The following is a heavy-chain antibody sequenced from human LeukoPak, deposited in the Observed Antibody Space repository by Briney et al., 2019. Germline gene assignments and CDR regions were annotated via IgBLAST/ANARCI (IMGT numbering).Heavy chain of an antibody. CDR1: GYTFTSYG. CDR2: ISAYNGNT. D-gene: IGHD2-2*01. V-gene: IGHV1-18*01. J-gene: IGHJ6*02. CDR3: ARRDCSSSSCHYYYYYYMDV. Sequence: ASVKVSCKASGYTFTSYGISWVRQAPGQGLEWMGWISAYNGNTNYAQKVQGRVTMTTDTSTSTAYMELRSLTSDDTAVYYCARRDCSSSSCHYYYYYYMDVWGQGTTVTVSS.